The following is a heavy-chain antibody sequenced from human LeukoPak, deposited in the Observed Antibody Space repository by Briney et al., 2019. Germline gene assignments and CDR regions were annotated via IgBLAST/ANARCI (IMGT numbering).Heavy chain of an antibody. Sequence: GASVKVSCKASGYTFTGYYMHWVRHAPGQGLEWMGWINPNSGGTNYAQKFQGRVTMTRDTSISTAYMELSRLRSDDTAVYYCAGEWCSSTSCYMGEDAFDIWGQGTMVTVSS. CDR1: GYTFTGYY. CDR2: INPNSGGT. CDR3: AGEWCSSTSCYMGEDAFDI. J-gene: IGHJ3*02. V-gene: IGHV1-2*02. D-gene: IGHD2-2*02.